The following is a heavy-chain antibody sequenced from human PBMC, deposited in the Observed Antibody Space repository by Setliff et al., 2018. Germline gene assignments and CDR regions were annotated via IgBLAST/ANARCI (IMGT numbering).Heavy chain of an antibody. CDR2: INHSGST. CDR1: SGSFSGYY. V-gene: IGHV4-34*01. Sequence: SETLSLTCAVYSGSFSGYYWSWIRQPPGKGLEWIGEINHSGSTNYNPSLKSRVTISVDTSKNQFSLKLSSVTAAVTAVHYCARGHPPSDSSGYYYAYWGQGTLVTVSS. J-gene: IGHJ4*02. CDR3: ARGHPPSDSSGYYYAY. D-gene: IGHD3-22*01.